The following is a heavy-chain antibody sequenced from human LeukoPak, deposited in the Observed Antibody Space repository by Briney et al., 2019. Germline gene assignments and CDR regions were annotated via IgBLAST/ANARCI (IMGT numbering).Heavy chain of an antibody. V-gene: IGHV3-33*01. CDR3: AREGRGYSGYDPAVDWFDP. J-gene: IGHJ5*02. CDR1: GFTFSSYG. Sequence: GGSLRLSCAASGFTFSSYGIHWVRQAPGKGLEWVAVIWYDGSNKYYADSVKGRFTISRDNSKNTLYLQMNSLRAADTAVYYCAREGRGYSGYDPAVDWFDPWGQGTLVTVSS. CDR2: IWYDGSNK. D-gene: IGHD5-12*01.